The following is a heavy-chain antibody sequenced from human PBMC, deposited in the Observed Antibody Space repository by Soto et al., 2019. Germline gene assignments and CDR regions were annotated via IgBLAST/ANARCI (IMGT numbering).Heavy chain of an antibody. Sequence: ASVKVPCKASGYTFTSYGMNWVRQAPGRGLEWMGWINPGNGNTKYSQKFQGRVIIERDTSASTAYMELNSLRAEDTAVYYWAKELTGRHWFDPWGPGTMVTVSS. CDR2: INPGNGNT. CDR3: AKELTGRHWFDP. V-gene: IGHV1-3*01. J-gene: IGHJ5*02. D-gene: IGHD3-10*01. CDR1: GYTFTSYG.